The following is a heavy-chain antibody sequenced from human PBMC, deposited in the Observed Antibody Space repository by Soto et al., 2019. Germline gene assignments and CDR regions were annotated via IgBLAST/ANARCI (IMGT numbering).Heavy chain of an antibody. CDR3: ARSIVEVTALDY. Sequence: QVQLVQAGAEEKKPGVSVKVSCKASGYTFTSYAMHWVRQAPGQRLEWMGWINAGNGNTKYSQKFEGRVTITRDTSASTADKELSSLRSEDTDVYYCARSIVEVTALDYWGQGTLLTVSS. CDR2: INAGNGNT. CDR1: GYTFTSYA. J-gene: IGHJ4*02. V-gene: IGHV1-3*05. D-gene: IGHD2-21*02.